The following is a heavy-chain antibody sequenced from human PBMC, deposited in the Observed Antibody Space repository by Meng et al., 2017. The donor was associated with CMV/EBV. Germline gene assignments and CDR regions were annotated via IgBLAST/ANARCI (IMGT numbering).Heavy chain of an antibody. CDR3: ARPRMGATYFDY. V-gene: IGHV1-8*01. CDR1: GYTFTSYE. D-gene: IGHD1-26*01. CDR2: MNPNSGNT. J-gene: IGHJ4*02. Sequence: ASVKVSCKASGYTFTSYEINWVRQATGQGLEWMGWMNPNSGNTGYAQKFQGRVTMTRNTSISTAYMELSSLRSEDTAVYYCARPRMGATYFDYWGQGTLVTVFS.